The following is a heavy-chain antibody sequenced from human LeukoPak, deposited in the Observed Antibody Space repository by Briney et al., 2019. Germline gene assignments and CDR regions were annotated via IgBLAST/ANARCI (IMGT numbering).Heavy chain of an antibody. CDR2: IIPIFGTA. Sequence: EASVKVSCKASGGTFSSYAISWVRQAPGQGLEWMGGIIPIFGTANYAQKFQGRVTITADKSTSTAYMELSSLRSEDTAVYYCARYPRSGSYQYYFDYWGQGTLVTVSS. CDR3: ARYPRSGSYQYYFDY. CDR1: GGTFSSYA. J-gene: IGHJ4*02. D-gene: IGHD1-26*01. V-gene: IGHV1-69*06.